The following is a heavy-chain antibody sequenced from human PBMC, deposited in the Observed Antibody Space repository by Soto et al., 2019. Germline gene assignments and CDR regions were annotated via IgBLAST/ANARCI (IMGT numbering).Heavy chain of an antibody. CDR1: GYTFTGYY. J-gene: IGHJ6*02. CDR3: ARGRGSSSWYIFYYGMDV. CDR2: INPNSGDT. D-gene: IGHD6-13*01. V-gene: IGHV1-2*02. Sequence: ASVKVSCKASGYTFTGYYVHWVRQAPGQGLEWMGWINPNSGDTYLAQKFQGRVTMTRNTSISTAYMELSSLRSEDTAVYYCARGRGSSSWYIFYYGMDVWGQGTTVTVSS.